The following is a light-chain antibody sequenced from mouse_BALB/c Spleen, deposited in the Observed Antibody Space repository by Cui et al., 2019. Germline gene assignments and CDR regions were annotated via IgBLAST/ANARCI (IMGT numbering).Light chain of an antibody. CDR2: STA. J-gene: IGKJ2*01. CDR1: SSVSY. Sequence: QIVLTQSPALMSASPGEKVTITCSASSSVSYMHWFQQKPGTSPKLWIYSTANLASGVPGRFSGSGSGTSYSLTISRMEAEDAATYYCQQRSSYPYTFGGGTELEIK. CDR3: QQRSSYPYT. V-gene: IGKV4-57*01.